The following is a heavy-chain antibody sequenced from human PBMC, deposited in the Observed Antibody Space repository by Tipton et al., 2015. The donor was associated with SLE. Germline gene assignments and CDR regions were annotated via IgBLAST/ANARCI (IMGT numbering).Heavy chain of an antibody. CDR2: ISYDESNK. V-gene: IGHV3-30*03. CDR1: GFTFSNYG. Sequence: RSLRLSCAASGFTFSNYGMHWVRQAPGKGLEWVAVISYDESNKFYADSVKGRFTISRDNSKNTLYLQMSSLRAEDTALYYCARVGFDYSGQGTLVAVSS. D-gene: IGHD3-10*01. J-gene: IGHJ4*02. CDR3: ARVGFDY.